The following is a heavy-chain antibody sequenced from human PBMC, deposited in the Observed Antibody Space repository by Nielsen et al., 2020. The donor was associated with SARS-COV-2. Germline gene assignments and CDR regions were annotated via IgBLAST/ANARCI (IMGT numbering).Heavy chain of an antibody. V-gene: IGHV4-34*01. D-gene: IGHD1-26*01. CDR1: GGSFSGYY. CDR3: AREAHSGSYPDY. Sequence: SETLSLTCAVYGGSFSGYYWSWIRQPPGKGLEWIGEINHSGSTNYNPSLKSRVTISVDTSKNQFSLKLSSVTAADTAVYYCAREAHSGSYPDYWGQGTLVTVSS. CDR2: INHSGST. J-gene: IGHJ4*02.